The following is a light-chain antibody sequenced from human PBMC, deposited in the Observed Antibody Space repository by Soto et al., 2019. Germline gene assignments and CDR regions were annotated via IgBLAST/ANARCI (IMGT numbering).Light chain of an antibody. Sequence: DIQMTQCPSSVSASVGDRVTITCRASQSISGWLAWYQQKPGKAPKLLIYAASNLQSGVPSRFSGSGSGTDFTLTISSLQPEDFATYYCQQANSFPTTFGQGTKVEIK. CDR1: QSISGW. J-gene: IGKJ1*01. CDR3: QQANSFPTT. V-gene: IGKV1-12*01. CDR2: AAS.